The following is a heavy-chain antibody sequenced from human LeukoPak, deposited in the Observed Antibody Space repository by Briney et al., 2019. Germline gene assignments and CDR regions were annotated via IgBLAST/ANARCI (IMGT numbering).Heavy chain of an antibody. CDR2: INPSGGST. V-gene: IGHV1-46*01. Sequence: GASVKVSCKASGYTFTGYYMHWVRQAPGQGLEWMGIINPSGGSTSYAQKFQGRVTMTRDTSTSTVYMELSSLRSEDTAVYYYARDFYYGSGSYAFDIWGQGTMVTVSS. CDR1: GYTFTGYY. D-gene: IGHD3-10*01. CDR3: ARDFYYGSGSYAFDI. J-gene: IGHJ3*02.